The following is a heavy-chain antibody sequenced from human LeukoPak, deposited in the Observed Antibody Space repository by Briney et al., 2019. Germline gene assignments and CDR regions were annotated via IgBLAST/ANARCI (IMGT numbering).Heavy chain of an antibody. D-gene: IGHD3-9*01. J-gene: IGHJ3*02. V-gene: IGHV3-23*01. CDR2: ISGSGGST. Sequence: PGGSLRLSCAASGFTFSSYAMSWVRQAPGKGLEWVAAISGSGGSTYYADSVKGRFTISRDNSKNTLYLQMNSLRAEDTAVYYCASHSGPILTGYYSLDAFDIWGQGTMVTVSS. CDR1: GFTFSSYA. CDR3: ASHSGPILTGYYSLDAFDI.